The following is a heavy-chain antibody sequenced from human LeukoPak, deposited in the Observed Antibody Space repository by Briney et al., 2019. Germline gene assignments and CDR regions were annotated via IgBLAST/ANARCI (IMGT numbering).Heavy chain of an antibody. CDR3: TRDYDSSGYYFLM. CDR1: GGSISNTNW. Sequence: SETLSLTCDVSGGSISNTNWWSWIRQPPGKGLEWIGYIYYSGSTYYNPSLKSRVTISVDKSKNQVALRLGSVTAADTAVYYCTRDYDSSGYYFLMWGQGTLVTVSS. V-gene: IGHV4-4*02. D-gene: IGHD3-22*01. CDR2: IYYSGST. J-gene: IGHJ4*02.